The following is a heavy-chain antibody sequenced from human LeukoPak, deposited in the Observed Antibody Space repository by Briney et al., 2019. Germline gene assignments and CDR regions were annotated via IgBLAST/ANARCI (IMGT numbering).Heavy chain of an antibody. Sequence: GGSLSLSCAASGFTFSSYAMHWVRQAPGEGLEWVAVISYDGSNKYYADSVKGRFTISRDNSKNTLYLQMNSLRAEDTAVYYCARDLVRKSRLRPLGYGMDVWGQGTTVTVSS. D-gene: IGHD4-17*01. CDR3: ARDLVRKSRLRPLGYGMDV. CDR2: ISYDGSNK. J-gene: IGHJ6*02. V-gene: IGHV3-30-3*01. CDR1: GFTFSSYA.